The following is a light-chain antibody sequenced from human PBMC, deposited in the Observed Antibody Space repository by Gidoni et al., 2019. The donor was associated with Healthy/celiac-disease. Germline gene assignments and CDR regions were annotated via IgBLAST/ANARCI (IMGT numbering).Light chain of an antibody. CDR2: DAS. V-gene: IGKV1-5*01. CDR3: QQYNSYSLT. CDR1: QSISSW. Sequence: DIQMTQSPSTLSASVGDRVTITCRASQSISSWLAWYQQKPGKAPKLLIYDASSLESGVPSRFSGSGSGTEFTLTISSLQPDDFATFYCQQYNSYSLTFGGGTKVEIK. J-gene: IGKJ4*01.